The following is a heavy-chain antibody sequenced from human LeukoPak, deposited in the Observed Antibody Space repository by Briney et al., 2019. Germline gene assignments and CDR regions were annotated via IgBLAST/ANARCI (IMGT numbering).Heavy chain of an antibody. V-gene: IGHV3-23*01. J-gene: IGHJ4*02. Sequence: GGSLRLSCAASGFTFSSYAMSWVRQAPGKGLEWVSAISGSGGSTYYADSVKGRFTISRDNSKNTLYLQMNSLGAEDTAVYYCAKDFLRYFDWFYFDYWGQGTLVTVSS. D-gene: IGHD3-9*01. CDR1: GFTFSSYA. CDR3: AKDFLRYFDWFYFDY. CDR2: ISGSGGST.